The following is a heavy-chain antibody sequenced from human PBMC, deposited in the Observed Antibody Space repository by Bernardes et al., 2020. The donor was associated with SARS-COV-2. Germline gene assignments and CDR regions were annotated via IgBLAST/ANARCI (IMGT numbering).Heavy chain of an antibody. V-gene: IGHV3-33*01. CDR2: IWYDGSNK. D-gene: IGHD3-3*01. CDR3: ARDDPTTLNEESGFDY. Sequence: GSLRLACAASGFTFSSYGIHWVRPAPGKGLEWVAVIWYDGSNKYYADSVKGRFTISRDNSKNTLYLQMNSLRAEDTAVYYCARDDPTTLNEESGFDYWGQGTLVTVSS. CDR1: GFTFSSYG. J-gene: IGHJ4*02.